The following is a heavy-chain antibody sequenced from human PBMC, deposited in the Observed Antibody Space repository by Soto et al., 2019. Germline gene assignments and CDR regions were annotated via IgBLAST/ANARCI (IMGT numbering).Heavy chain of an antibody. V-gene: IGHV1-69*06. Sequence: SVKVSCKASGGTFSSYAISWVRQAPGQGLEWMGGIIPIFGTANYAQKFQGRVTITADKSTSTAYMELSSLRSEDTAVYYCARAFVTNSWFDPWGQGTLVTVSS. J-gene: IGHJ5*02. D-gene: IGHD1-1*01. CDR3: ARAFVTNSWFDP. CDR2: IIPIFGTA. CDR1: GGTFSSYA.